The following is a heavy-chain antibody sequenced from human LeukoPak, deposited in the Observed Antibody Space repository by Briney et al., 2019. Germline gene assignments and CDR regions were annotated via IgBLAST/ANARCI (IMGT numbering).Heavy chain of an antibody. D-gene: IGHD3-22*01. J-gene: IGHJ4*02. CDR2: MNPNSGNT. CDR3: ASSVRDSSGYYFGRQYDY. CDR1: GGTFSSYA. V-gene: IGHV1-8*02. Sequence: ASVKVSCKASGGTFSSYAINWVRQATGQGLEWMGWMNPNSGNTGYAQKFQGRVTMTRNTSISTAYMELSSLRSEDTAVYYCASSVRDSSGYYFGRQYDYWGQGTLVTVSS.